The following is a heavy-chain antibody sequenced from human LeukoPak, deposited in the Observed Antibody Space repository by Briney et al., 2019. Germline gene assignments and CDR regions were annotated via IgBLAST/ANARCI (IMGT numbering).Heavy chain of an antibody. CDR1: GGSFSGYY. Sequence: PSETLSLTCAVYGGSFSGYYWSWIRQPPGKGLEWIGEINHSGSTNYNPSLKSRVTISVDTSKNQFSLKLSSVTAADTAVYYCARSGYYGSGSLPDYWGQGTLVTVSS. V-gene: IGHV4-34*01. J-gene: IGHJ4*02. CDR2: INHSGST. CDR3: ARSGYYGSGSLPDY. D-gene: IGHD3-10*01.